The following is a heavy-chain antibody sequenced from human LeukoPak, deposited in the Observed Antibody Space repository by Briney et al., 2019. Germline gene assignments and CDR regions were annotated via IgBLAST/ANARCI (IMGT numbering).Heavy chain of an antibody. D-gene: IGHD1-1*01. CDR3: ARGRSSRYSHQGYYYYMDV. Sequence: PGGSLRLSCVASGFIFNGYSMNWVRQAPGKGLEWISYINGRGDAIYYADSARGRFTISRDNAENSLFLQMNSLRAEDTAVYYCARGRSSRYSHQGYYYYMDVWGKGTTVTVSS. CDR2: INGRGDAI. CDR1: GFIFNGYS. V-gene: IGHV3-48*01. J-gene: IGHJ6*03.